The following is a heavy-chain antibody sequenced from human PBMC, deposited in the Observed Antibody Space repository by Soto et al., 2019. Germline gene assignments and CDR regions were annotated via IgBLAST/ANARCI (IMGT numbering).Heavy chain of an antibody. D-gene: IGHD3-9*01. CDR1: GFTFTTFW. CDR2: IKQDGSGK. CDR3: ATSSDTGYIFDY. J-gene: IGHJ4*02. V-gene: IGHV3-7*01. Sequence: EVQLVESGGGLVQPGGSLRLSCAASGFTFTTFWMSWFRQAPGKGLERVASIKQDGSGKYYVDSLKGRFTISRDNAKNALYLQMNSLRAEDTAVYYCATSSDTGYIFDYWGQGTLVTVSS.